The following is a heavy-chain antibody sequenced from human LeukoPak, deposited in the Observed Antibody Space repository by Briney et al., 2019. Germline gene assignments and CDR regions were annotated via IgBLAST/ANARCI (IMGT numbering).Heavy chain of an antibody. D-gene: IGHD3-3*01. V-gene: IGHV4-4*07. CDR2: IYTSGST. J-gene: IGHJ4*02. CDR3: ARDRFGDLNYFDY. CDR1: GGSISSYF. Sequence: PSETLSLTCTVSGGSISSYFWSWIRQPAVKGLEWIGRIYTSGSTNYNPSLKSRVTISADKSTNQFSLKLSSVTAADTAVYYCARDRFGDLNYFDYWGQGTLVTVSS.